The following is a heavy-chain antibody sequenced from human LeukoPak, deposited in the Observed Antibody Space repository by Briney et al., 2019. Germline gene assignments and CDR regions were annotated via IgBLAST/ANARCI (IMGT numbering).Heavy chain of an antibody. Sequence: TASETLSLTCTVSGGSISSGGYYWGWIRQPPGKGLEWIGSIYYSGSTYYNPSLKSRVTISVDTSKNQFSLKLSSVTAADTAVYYCAKRTDPYYYDSSGYSSNWYFDLWGRGTLVTVSS. CDR2: IYYSGST. CDR1: GGSISSGGYY. D-gene: IGHD3-22*01. CDR3: AKRTDPYYYDSSGYSSNWYFDL. V-gene: IGHV4-39*07. J-gene: IGHJ2*01.